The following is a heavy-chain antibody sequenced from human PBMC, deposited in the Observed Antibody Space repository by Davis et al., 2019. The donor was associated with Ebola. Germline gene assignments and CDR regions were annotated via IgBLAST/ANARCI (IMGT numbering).Heavy chain of an antibody. CDR3: AKDTSNVWFDV. J-gene: IGHJ3*01. CDR2: LGLSGDT. Sequence: GESLKISCAASGFIFSSYVMSWVRQAPGKGLEWVSTLGLSGDTYYADSVKGRFTISTDNSMNTLHLQMNSLRVEDTAIYYCAKDTSNVWFDVWGQGTMVTVSS. CDR1: GFIFSSYV. V-gene: IGHV3-23*01. D-gene: IGHD1-26*01.